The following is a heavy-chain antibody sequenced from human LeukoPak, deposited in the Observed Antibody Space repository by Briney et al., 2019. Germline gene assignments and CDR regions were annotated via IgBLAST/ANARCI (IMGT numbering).Heavy chain of an antibody. CDR1: GGSFSGYY. V-gene: IGHV4-34*01. Sequence: SETLSLTRAVYGGSFSGYYWSWIRQPPGKGLEWIGEVTHSGSTNYNPSLKSRVTMSVDTSKNQFSLKLSSVTAADTAVYYCARNYAVRYFDLWGRGTLVTVSS. J-gene: IGHJ2*01. CDR3: ARNYAVRYFDL. CDR2: VTHSGST. D-gene: IGHD1-7*01.